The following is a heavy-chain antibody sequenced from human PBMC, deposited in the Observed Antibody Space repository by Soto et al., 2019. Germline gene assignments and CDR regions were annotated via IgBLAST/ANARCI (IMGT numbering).Heavy chain of an antibody. CDR1: GGSISSGGYY. D-gene: IGHD3-3*01. V-gene: IGHV4-31*03. CDR3: ARGISNYDFWSGPNWFDP. Sequence: QVQLQESGPGLVKPSQTLSLTCTVSGGSISSGGYYWSWIRQHPGKGLEWIGYIYYSGSTYYNPSLKSRGTISVDTSKNQFSLKLSSVTAADTAVYYCARGISNYDFWSGPNWFDPWGQGTLVTVSS. CDR2: IYYSGST. J-gene: IGHJ5*02.